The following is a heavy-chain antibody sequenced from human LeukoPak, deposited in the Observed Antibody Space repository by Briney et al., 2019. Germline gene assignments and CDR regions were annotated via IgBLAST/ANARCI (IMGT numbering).Heavy chain of an antibody. V-gene: IGHV4-30-2*01. CDR2: IYHSGST. D-gene: IGHD3-10*01. Sequence: SETLSLTCAVSGGSISSGGYSWSWIWQPPGKGLEWIGYIYHSGSTYYNPSLKSRVTISVDTSKNQFSLKLSSVTAADTAVYYCAASHLYGSGSYYPYYFDYWGQGTLVTVSS. CDR1: GGSISSGGYS. J-gene: IGHJ4*02. CDR3: AASHLYGSGSYYPYYFDY.